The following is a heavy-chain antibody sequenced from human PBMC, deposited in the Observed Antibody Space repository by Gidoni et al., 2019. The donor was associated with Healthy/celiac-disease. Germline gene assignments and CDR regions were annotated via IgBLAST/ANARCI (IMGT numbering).Heavy chain of an antibody. Sequence: EVQLVESGGGLVQPGGSLRLSCAASGLTFISYWMIWVRQAPGQGVEWVANIKQDGSEKYYVDSVKGRFTISRDNAKNSLYLQMNSLRAEDTAVYYCARRNDYGDDYIPGDYYYGMDVWGQGTTVTVSS. V-gene: IGHV3-7*03. J-gene: IGHJ6*02. CDR1: GLTFISYW. CDR3: ARRNDYGDDYIPGDYYYGMDV. CDR2: IKQDGSEK. D-gene: IGHD4-17*01.